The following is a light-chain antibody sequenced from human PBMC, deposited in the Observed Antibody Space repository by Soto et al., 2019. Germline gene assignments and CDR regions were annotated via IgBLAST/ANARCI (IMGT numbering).Light chain of an antibody. Sequence: EIVLTQSPGTLSLSPGERATLSCRASQSVSSSYVAWYQQKPGQAPRLLIYGASSRATGIPDRFSGIGSGTDVTLTIIRLEPEDFAVYYYQQYGSSPGYTFGQGTKLEIK. V-gene: IGKV3-20*01. CDR2: GAS. CDR3: QQYGSSPGYT. J-gene: IGKJ2*01. CDR1: QSVSSSY.